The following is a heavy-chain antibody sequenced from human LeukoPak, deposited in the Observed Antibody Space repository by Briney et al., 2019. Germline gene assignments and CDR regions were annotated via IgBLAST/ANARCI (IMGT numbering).Heavy chain of an antibody. CDR1: GFTFSSYS. V-gene: IGHV3-48*02. CDR3: ARDGGPCSGGSCYPPYYYGMDV. J-gene: IGHJ6*02. D-gene: IGHD2-15*01. CDR2: ISSSSSTI. Sequence: GGSLRLSCAASGFTFSSYSMNWVRQAPGKGLEWVSYISSSSSTIYYADSVKDRFTISRDNAKNSLYLQMNSLRDEDTAVYYCARDGGPCSGGSCYPPYYYGMDVWGQGTTVTVSS.